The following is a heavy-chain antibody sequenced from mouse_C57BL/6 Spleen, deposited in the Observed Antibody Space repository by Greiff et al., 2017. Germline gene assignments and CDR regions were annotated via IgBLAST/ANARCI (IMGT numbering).Heavy chain of an antibody. D-gene: IGHD1-2*01. CDR1: GYTFTNYW. Sequence: QVQLQQSGAELVRPGTSVKMSCKASGYTFTNYWIGWVKQRPGHGLEWIGDIYPGGGYTNYNEKFKGKATLTADKSSSTAYMQFSSLTSEDSAIYYCARGTAYCYAMDYWGQGTSVTVSS. V-gene: IGHV1-63*01. CDR3: ARGTAYCYAMDY. J-gene: IGHJ4*01. CDR2: IYPGGGYT.